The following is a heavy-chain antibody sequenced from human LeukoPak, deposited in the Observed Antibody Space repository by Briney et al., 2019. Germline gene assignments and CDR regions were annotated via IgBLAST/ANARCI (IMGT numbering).Heavy chain of an antibody. D-gene: IGHD1-1*01. V-gene: IGHV1-18*01. CDR3: AHLERRGADAFDI. CDR1: GYTFTSYG. J-gene: IGHJ3*02. Sequence: GASVKVSCKASGYTFTSYGISWVRQAPGQGLEWMGWISAYNGNTNYAQKLPGRVTMTTDTSTSTAYMELRRLRCDDTAVYYCAHLERRGADAFDIWGQGTMVTVSS. CDR2: ISAYNGNT.